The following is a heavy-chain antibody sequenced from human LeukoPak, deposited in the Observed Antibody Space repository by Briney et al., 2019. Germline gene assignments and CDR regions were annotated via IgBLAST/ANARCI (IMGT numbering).Heavy chain of an antibody. V-gene: IGHV4-59*11. CDR2: IYYSGST. D-gene: IGHD3-3*01. CDR3: AKYDFWSGYFDY. CDR1: GGSISSHY. Sequence: SETLSLTCTVSGGSISSHYWSWIRQPPGKGLEWIGYIYYSGSTNYNPSLKSRVTISVDTSKNQFSLKLSSVTAADTPVYYCAKYDFWSGYFDYWGQGTLVTVSS. J-gene: IGHJ4*02.